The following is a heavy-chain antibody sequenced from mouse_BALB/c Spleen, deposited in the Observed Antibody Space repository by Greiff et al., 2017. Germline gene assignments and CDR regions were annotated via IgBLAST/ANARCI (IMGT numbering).Heavy chain of an antibody. V-gene: IGHV2-2*02. CDR1: GFSLTSYG. J-gene: IGHJ1*01. Sequence: QVQLQQSGPGLVQPSQSLSITCTVSGFSLTSYGVHWVRQSPGKGLEWLGVIWSGGSTDYNAAFISRLSISKDNSKSQVFFKMNSLQANDTAIYYCARTTVALYWYFDVWGAGTTVTVSS. CDR3: ARTTVALYWYFDV. D-gene: IGHD1-1*01. CDR2: IWSGGST.